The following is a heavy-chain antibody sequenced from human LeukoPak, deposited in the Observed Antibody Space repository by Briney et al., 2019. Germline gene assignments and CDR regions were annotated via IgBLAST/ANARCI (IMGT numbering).Heavy chain of an antibody. CDR2: ISSSGSTI. J-gene: IGHJ5*02. V-gene: IGHV3-11*01. Sequence: GGSLRPSCAASGFTFSDYYMSWIRQAPGKGLEWVSYISSSGSTIYYADSVKGRFTISRDNAKNSLYLQMNSLRAEDTAVYYCARDRLAAASNWFDPWGQGTLVTVSS. CDR3: ARDRLAAASNWFDP. D-gene: IGHD6-13*01. CDR1: GFTFSDYY.